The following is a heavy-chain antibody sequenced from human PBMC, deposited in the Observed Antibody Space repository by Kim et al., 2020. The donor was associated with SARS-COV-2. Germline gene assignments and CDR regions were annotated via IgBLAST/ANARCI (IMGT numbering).Heavy chain of an antibody. D-gene: IGHD6-13*01. J-gene: IGHJ4*02. Sequence: YSTSFKGQVTISADKSISTAYLQWSSLKASDTAMYYCAREYTSSPGGFDYWGQGTLVTVSS. V-gene: IGHV5-51*01. CDR3: AREYTSSPGGFDY.